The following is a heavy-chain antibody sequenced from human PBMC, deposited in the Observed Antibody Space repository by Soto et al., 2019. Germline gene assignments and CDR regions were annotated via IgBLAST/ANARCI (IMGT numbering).Heavy chain of an antibody. J-gene: IGHJ5*01. CDR1: GGIFGTYG. CDR2: TVPIFDTP. CDR3: AREREDGSGTKYNWFDS. V-gene: IGHV1-69*13. Sequence: SVMVSCHASGGIFGTYGIRWLREAPGQSLEWMGGTVPIFDTPHYAQRCRNRVTITAGATSTAYMELTSLTSEDTATYYCAREREDGSGTKYNWFDSWGQRTLVTVSS. D-gene: IGHD3-10*01.